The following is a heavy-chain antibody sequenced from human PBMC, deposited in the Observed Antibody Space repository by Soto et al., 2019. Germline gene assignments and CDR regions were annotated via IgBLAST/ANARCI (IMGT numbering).Heavy chain of an antibody. D-gene: IGHD6-6*01. CDR2: ITGTDNT. V-gene: IGHV3-23*01. CDR1: GFTFTPYA. CDR3: AKVPWGSSRTGGVDY. J-gene: IGHJ4*02. Sequence: EVQLLESGGDLVQPGGSLRLSCVVSGFTFTPYAMNWVRQAPGKGLEWVSAITGTDNTYYADSVQGRFTISRDIFESTIYLQMNSLKAEDTAVYYCAKVPWGSSRTGGVDYWGQGTLVTVSS.